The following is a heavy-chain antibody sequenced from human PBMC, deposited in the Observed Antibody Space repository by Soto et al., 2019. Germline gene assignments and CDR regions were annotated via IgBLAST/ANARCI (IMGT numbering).Heavy chain of an antibody. D-gene: IGHD3-10*01. V-gene: IGHV1-2*07. CDR1: GYPFTDYS. CDR2: ISPNNGGT. J-gene: IGHJ6*02. Sequence: SSVKVSCKASGYPFTDYSVHWVRQAPGQGLERMGWISPNNGGTNYAPKFQGRVTMTRDTSVSAAYVELSGLKSDDTAVYYRARWLWYGETLQFGMDVWGQGTTVTVSS. CDR3: ARWLWYGETLQFGMDV.